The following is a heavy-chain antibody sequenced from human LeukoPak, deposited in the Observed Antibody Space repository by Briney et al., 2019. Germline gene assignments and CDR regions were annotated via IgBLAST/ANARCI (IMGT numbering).Heavy chain of an antibody. CDR3: ARGKGVPAAIMYYYYYMDV. CDR2: INPNSGNT. CDR1: GYTFTSYD. D-gene: IGHD2-2*02. J-gene: IGHJ6*03. Sequence: ASGKVSCKGSGYTFTSYDINWGRQGTGQGREVKGWINPNSGNTGYAQKFQGRVTMTRNTSISTAYMELSSLRSEDTAVYYCARGKGVPAAIMYYYYYMDVWGKGTTVTVSS. V-gene: IGHV1-8*01.